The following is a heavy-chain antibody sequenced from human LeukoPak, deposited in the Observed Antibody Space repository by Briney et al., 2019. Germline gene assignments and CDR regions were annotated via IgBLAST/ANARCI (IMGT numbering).Heavy chain of an antibody. CDR1: GGSISSYY. CDR2: IYTSGST. Sequence: SETLSLTCTVSGGSISSYYWSWIRQPAGKGLEWIGRIYTSGSTNYNPSLKSRVTMSVDTSKNQFSLKLSSVTAADTAVYYCAWSLWWFGALDYWGQGTLVTVSS. J-gene: IGHJ4*02. CDR3: AWSLWWFGALDY. D-gene: IGHD3-10*01. V-gene: IGHV4-4*07.